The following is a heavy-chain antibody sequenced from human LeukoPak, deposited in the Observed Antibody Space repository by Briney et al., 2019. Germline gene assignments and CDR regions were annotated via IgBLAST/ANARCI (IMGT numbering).Heavy chain of an antibody. V-gene: IGHV3-66*01. Sequence: GGSLRLSCAASGFTFSSYGMSWVRQAPGKGLEWASVIYSGGRTHYVDSVKGRFTISRDNSKNTVYLQMNSLRAEDTAVYYCASLYYGGNNFDFWGQGALVTVSS. D-gene: IGHD4-23*01. CDR3: ASLYYGGNNFDF. CDR1: GFTFSSYG. CDR2: IYSGGRT. J-gene: IGHJ4*02.